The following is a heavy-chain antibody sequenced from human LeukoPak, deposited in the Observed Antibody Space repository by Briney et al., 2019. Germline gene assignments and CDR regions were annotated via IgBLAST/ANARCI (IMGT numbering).Heavy chain of an antibody. V-gene: IGHV3-74*01. CDR1: GLTFSIYY. D-gene: IGHD2-2*02. Sequence: GGSLRLSCAASGLTFSIYYMHWVRQAPGKGPVWVSRISSDGSSTSYADSVKGRFTISRDNSKNTLYLQMNSLRAEDTAVYYCARALGGYCSSTSCYTGWFDPWGQGTLVTVSS. CDR2: ISSDGSST. J-gene: IGHJ5*02. CDR3: ARALGGYCSSTSCYTGWFDP.